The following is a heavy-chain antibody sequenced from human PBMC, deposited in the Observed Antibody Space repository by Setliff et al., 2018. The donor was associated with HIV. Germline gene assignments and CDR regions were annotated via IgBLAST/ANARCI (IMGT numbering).Heavy chain of an antibody. V-gene: IGHV1-2*06. Sequence: ASVKVSCKASGFIFTDYQIHWVRQAPGQGLEWMGRFNPNSRVTNSSQKFQGRVTVTRDTSINTAYMELSRLTSDDTAFYYCAREPTGDFWSGYSSRGLDYWGQGTLVTVSS. CDR3: AREPTGDFWSGYSSRGLDY. J-gene: IGHJ4*02. D-gene: IGHD3-3*01. CDR2: FNPNSRVT. CDR1: GFIFTDYQ.